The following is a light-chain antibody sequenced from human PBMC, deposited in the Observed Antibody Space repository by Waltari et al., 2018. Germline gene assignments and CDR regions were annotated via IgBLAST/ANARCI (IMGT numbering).Light chain of an antibody. V-gene: IGKV1-12*01. CDR3: QQYKTLPYS. Sequence: DIQMTQSPSSLSASVGDRVTISCRASEGLRGLLAWYQQKPGKAPKLLIYETSTLQSGVPSRFSGSGSGTDFTLTIASLQSEDFGTYHCQQYKTLPYSFGQGTKVEIK. J-gene: IGKJ2*03. CDR2: ETS. CDR1: EGLRGL.